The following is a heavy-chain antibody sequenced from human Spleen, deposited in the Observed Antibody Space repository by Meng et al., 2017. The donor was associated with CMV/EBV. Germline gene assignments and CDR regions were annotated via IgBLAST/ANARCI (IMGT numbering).Heavy chain of an antibody. CDR2: ISDSRDRT. D-gene: IGHD2-2*01. J-gene: IGHJ6*02. V-gene: IGHV3-23*01. Sequence: LSLTCAASGFRFSSYAMSWVRQAPGEALEWVSAISDSRDRTYYADSVKGRFTISRDNSKNSLYLHMHSLRAEDTAVYYCVRDRRYCASTTCPYYYYGLDVWGQGTPVTVSS. CDR1: GFRFSSYA. CDR3: VRDRRYCASTTCPYYYYGLDV.